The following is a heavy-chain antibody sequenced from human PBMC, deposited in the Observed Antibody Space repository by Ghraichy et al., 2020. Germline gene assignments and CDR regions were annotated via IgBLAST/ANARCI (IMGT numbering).Heavy chain of an antibody. CDR1: GFTFSDYA. CDR2: ITDSGAYT. V-gene: IGHV3-23*01. J-gene: IGHJ4*02. CDR3: AGGYKSGY. D-gene: IGHD5-18*01. Sequence: GALNISCAVSGFTFSDYAMAWVRQAPGKGLDWVSAITDSGAYTYYSDSVRGRFTISRDNSKSTLYLQMNRLRAEDTALYYCAGGYKSGYWGQGTLVTVSS.